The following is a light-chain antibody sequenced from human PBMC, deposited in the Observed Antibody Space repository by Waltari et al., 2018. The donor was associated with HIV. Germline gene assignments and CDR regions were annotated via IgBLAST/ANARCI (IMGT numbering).Light chain of an antibody. CDR1: SSDVGSYNR. Sequence: QSALTQPPSVSGSPGQSVPISCTGTSSDVGSYNRVSWYQQPPGTAPKRMIYEVSNRPSGVPDRFSGSKSGNTASLTISGLQAEDEADYYCSSYTSSSTVVFGGGTKLTVL. CDR2: EVS. CDR3: SSYTSSSTVV. V-gene: IGLV2-18*02. J-gene: IGLJ2*01.